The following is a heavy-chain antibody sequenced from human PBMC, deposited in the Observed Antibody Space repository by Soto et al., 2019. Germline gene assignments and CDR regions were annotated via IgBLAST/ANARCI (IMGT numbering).Heavy chain of an antibody. CDR3: ARDVPLNYYDGTYYYYAMDV. D-gene: IGHD3-16*01. Sequence: ASVKLSCKASGGAFSGHAIRWVRQAPGQGLEWMGGIIPFFKATNYAQKFQGRVMLTADESTSTAYMDLSSLRSEDTAVYYCARDVPLNYYDGTYYYYAMDVWGQGTTVTVSS. J-gene: IGHJ6*02. V-gene: IGHV1-69*13. CDR1: GGAFSGHA. CDR2: IIPFFKAT.